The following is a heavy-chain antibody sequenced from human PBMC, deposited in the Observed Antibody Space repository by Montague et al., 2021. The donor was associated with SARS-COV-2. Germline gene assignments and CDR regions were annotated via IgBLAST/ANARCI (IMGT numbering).Heavy chain of an antibody. CDR3: ARSWGQWLLWGYYFDY. J-gene: IGHJ4*02. CDR1: GGSFSDYN. CDR2: IYYSGST. V-gene: IGHV4-59*08. Sequence: SETLSLTCAVYGGSFSDYNWSWIRHPPGQGLEWIGNIYYSGSTNXXPSLKSRVTISVDTSKNQFSLKLSSVTAADTAVYYCARSWGQWLLWGYYFDYWGQGTLVTVSS. D-gene: IGHD6-19*01.